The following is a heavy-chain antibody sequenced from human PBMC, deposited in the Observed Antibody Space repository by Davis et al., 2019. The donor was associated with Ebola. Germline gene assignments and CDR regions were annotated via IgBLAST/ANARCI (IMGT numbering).Heavy chain of an antibody. CDR1: GGSFSGYY. CDR2: INHSGST. Sequence: SETLSLTCAVYGGSFSGYYWSWIRQPPGKGLEWIGEINHSGSTNYNPSLKSRVTISVDTSKNQFSLKLSSVTAADTAVYYCARGKGIQLWLNFDYWGQGTLVTVSS. D-gene: IGHD5-18*01. CDR3: ARGKGIQLWLNFDY. V-gene: IGHV4-34*01. J-gene: IGHJ4*02.